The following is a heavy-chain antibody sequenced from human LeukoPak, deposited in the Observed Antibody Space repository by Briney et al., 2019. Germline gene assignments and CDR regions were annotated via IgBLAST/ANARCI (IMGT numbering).Heavy chain of an antibody. CDR1: GGSISSGDYY. J-gene: IGHJ4*02. Sequence: PSETLSLTCTVSGGSISSGDYYWSWIRQPPGKGLEWIGYIYHSGSTYYNPSLKSRVTISVDRSKNQFSLKLSSVTAADTAVYYCARVAPWSGLDYWGQGTLVTVSS. V-gene: IGHV4-30-4*08. CDR3: ARVAPWSGLDY. D-gene: IGHD3-3*01. CDR2: IYHSGST.